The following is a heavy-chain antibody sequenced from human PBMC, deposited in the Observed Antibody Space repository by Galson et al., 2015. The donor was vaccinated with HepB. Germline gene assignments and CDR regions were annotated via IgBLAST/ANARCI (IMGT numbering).Heavy chain of an antibody. D-gene: IGHD3-10*01. V-gene: IGHV4-59*08. CDR2: VYYSGNT. CDR3: ARQTTLWFGELSVPAYFDL. Sequence: SETLSLTCSVSGGSISSDYWSWVRQPPGKGLEWIGSVYYSGNTNYNPSLTRRVTISVDTSKKQFSLRLASVTAADTDVYDWARQTTLWFGELSVPAYFDLWGRGTLVTVSA. J-gene: IGHJ2*01. CDR1: GGSISSDY.